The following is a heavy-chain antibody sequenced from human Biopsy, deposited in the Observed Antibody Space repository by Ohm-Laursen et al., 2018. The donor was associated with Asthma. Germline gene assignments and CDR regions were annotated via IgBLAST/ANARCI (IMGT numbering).Heavy chain of an antibody. CDR2: HDHEEGGT. CDR3: ASDFPKDYVRYNFQF. D-gene: IGHD4-17*01. V-gene: IGHV1-24*01. Sequence: ASVKVSCKISGYSLTDLSTHWVRQAPGQGLEWMGGHDHEEGGTVNARRFQGRVTMTEDTSTDTAYMELSSMSSDDTAVYYCASDFPKDYVRYNFQFWGQGTLVTVSS. CDR1: GYSLTDLS. J-gene: IGHJ4*02.